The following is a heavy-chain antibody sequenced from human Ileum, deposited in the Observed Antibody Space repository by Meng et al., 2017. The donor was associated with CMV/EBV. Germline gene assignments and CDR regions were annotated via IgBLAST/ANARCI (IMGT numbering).Heavy chain of an antibody. Sequence: HVHLQQSGPGLVKPSQSLSLTCAISGDSVSTNGVAWNWIRQSPSRGLEWLGRTYYRSKWSSDYALSVKSRIIINADTSKNQFSLQLNSVTPEDTAVYYCARDRLWAFDFWGQGTMVTVSS. CDR2: TYYRSKWSS. V-gene: IGHV6-1*01. J-gene: IGHJ3*01. D-gene: IGHD3-16*01. CDR3: ARDRLWAFDF. CDR1: GDSVSTNGVA.